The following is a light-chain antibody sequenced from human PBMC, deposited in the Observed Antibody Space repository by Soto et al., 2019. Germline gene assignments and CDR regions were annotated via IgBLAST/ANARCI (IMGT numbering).Light chain of an antibody. CDR2: GAS. J-gene: IGKJ4*01. CDR1: QSLTSSF. CDR3: QQYGRLPLS. Sequence: EILLTQSPGTLSLSPGHRATLSCRASQSLTSSFLAWYQQKPGQTPRLLIYGASIRATDIPDRFSGSGSGTDFTLTISRLEPEDFAVYFCQQYGRLPLSFGGGTKVEIK. V-gene: IGKV3-20*01.